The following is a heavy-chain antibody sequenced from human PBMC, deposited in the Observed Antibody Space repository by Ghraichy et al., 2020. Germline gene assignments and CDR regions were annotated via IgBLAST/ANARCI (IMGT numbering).Heavy chain of an antibody. CDR3: VRDWGYYYYYGMDV. CDR1: GFTFSSYS. CDR2: ISSSSSYI. V-gene: IGHV3-21*01. Sequence: LSLTCAASGFTFSSYSMNWFRQAPGKGLEWVSSISSSSSYIYYADSVKGRFTISRDNAKNSLYLQMNSLRAEDTAVYYCVRDWGYYYYYGMDVWGQGTTVTV. D-gene: IGHD3-16*01. J-gene: IGHJ6*02.